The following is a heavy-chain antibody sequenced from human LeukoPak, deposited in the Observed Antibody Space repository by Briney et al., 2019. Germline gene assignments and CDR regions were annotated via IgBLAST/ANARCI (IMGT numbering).Heavy chain of an antibody. CDR3: AKARALWFGARDCDY. J-gene: IGHJ4*02. CDR2: ISAYNGNT. D-gene: IGHD3-10*01. V-gene: IGHV1-18*01. Sequence: ASVKVSCKASGYTFTSYGISLVRQAPGQGLEWMGWISAYNGNTNYAQKLQGRVTMTTDTSTSTAYMELRSLRSDDTAVYYCAKARALWFGARDCDYWGQGTLVTVSS. CDR1: GYTFTSYG.